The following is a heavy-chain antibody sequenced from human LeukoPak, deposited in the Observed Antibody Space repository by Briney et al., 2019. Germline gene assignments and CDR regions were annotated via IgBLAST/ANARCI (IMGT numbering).Heavy chain of an antibody. CDR2: MNPNSGGT. CDR1: GYTFTSYD. Sequence: ASVKVSCKASGYTFTSYDINWVRQATGQGLEWMGWMNPNSGGTNYAQKFQGRVTMTRDTSISTAYMELSRLRSDDTAVYYCARDGGDNWFDPWGQGTLVTVSS. CDR3: ARDGGDNWFDP. V-gene: IGHV1-2*02. J-gene: IGHJ5*02. D-gene: IGHD3-16*01.